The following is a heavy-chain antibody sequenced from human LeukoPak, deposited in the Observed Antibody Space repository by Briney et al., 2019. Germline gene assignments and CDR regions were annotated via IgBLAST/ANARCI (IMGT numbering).Heavy chain of an antibody. J-gene: IGHJ5*02. CDR1: GYTFTSHY. CDR2: INPSGGST. CDR3: ARYQRSGHWFDP. V-gene: IGHV1-46*01. Sequence: ASVKVSCKASGYTFTSHYIHWVRQAPGQGLEWMGTINPSGGSTNYAQMFQGRVTMTRDTSISTAYMELSRLRSDDTAVYYCARYQRSGHWFDPWGQGTLVTVSS. D-gene: IGHD6-25*01.